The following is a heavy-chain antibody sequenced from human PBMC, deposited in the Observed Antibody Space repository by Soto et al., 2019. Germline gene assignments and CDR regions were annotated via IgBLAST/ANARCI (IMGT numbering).Heavy chain of an antibody. Sequence: SETLSLTCAVSGDSIISSNWWSWVRQPPGKGLEWIGEIYHSGGTTYNPSLKSRVTISADKSKNHFSLRLSSVTAADTAVYYCARGGTITGTTFWFDPWGQGTLVTVSS. J-gene: IGHJ5*02. CDR1: GDSIISSNW. D-gene: IGHD1-20*01. V-gene: IGHV4-4*02. CDR2: IYHSGGT. CDR3: ARGGTITGTTFWFDP.